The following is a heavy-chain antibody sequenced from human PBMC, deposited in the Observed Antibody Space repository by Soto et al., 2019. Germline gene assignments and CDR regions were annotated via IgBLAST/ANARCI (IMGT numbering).Heavy chain of an antibody. D-gene: IGHD3-9*01. Sequence: SETLSLTCTVSGASISTNHHNFCCVRQPPGKGLEWMGNIHYRGDTYFNPSLGSRLSMSVDTSKNQFSLKLTSVTAADTAVYYCARLPTGYPNWFDPWGQGTLVTVSS. CDR2: IHYRGDT. CDR1: GASISTNHHN. J-gene: IGHJ5*02. CDR3: ARLPTGYPNWFDP. V-gene: IGHV4-39*01.